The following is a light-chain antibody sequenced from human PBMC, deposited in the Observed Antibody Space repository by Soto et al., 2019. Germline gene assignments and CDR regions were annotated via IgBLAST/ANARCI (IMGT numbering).Light chain of an antibody. CDR1: QSVGVF. Sequence: EMVLTQFPATLSLSPGESATLSCRASQSVGVFLAWYQQKSGQTPRLLIYDASNRAPGIPARFSGSGSGTDFTHTISTLEPEDFAVYYCQHRNDWLGTFGPGTKVDIK. CDR2: DAS. J-gene: IGKJ3*01. CDR3: QHRNDWLGT. V-gene: IGKV3-11*01.